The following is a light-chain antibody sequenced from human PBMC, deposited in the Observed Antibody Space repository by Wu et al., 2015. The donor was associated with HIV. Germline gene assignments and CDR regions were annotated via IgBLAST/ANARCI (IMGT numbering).Light chain of an antibody. Sequence: EIVMTQSPATLSVSPGERATLSCRASQSISGNLAWYQQKPGQTPRLLIYGASTRAAGIPARFSGSESGTEFTLTISSLQSEDFAVYYCQQYNDWSGTFGQGTKVEIK. J-gene: IGKJ1*01. CDR2: GAS. CDR3: QQYNDWSGT. CDR1: QSISGN. V-gene: IGKV3-15*01.